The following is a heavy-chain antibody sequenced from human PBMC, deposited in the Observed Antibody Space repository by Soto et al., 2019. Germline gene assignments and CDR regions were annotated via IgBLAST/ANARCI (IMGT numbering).Heavy chain of an antibody. J-gene: IGHJ4*02. D-gene: IGHD3-22*01. CDR2: ISSSSTTI. CDR3: ARSPYYYDSSNYYGY. V-gene: IGHV3-48*02. Sequence: EVQLVESGGAWVQPGGSRDLSGAASELTSISYGRTGVRRAQGKGRDGVSYISSSSTTIYYADSVKGRFTIFRDNAKNSLYLQLNSLRDEDTAVYYCARSPYYYDSSNYYGYWGQGTLVTVSS. CDR1: ELTSISYG.